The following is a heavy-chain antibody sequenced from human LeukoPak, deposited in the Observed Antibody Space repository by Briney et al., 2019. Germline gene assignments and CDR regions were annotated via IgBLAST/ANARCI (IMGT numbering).Heavy chain of an antibody. Sequence: GASVKVSCKASGYTFTSYYMHWVRQAPGQGLEWMGIINPSGGSTSYAQKFQGRVTMTRDTSTSTAYMELSSLRSEDTAVYYCARDWPYDSSGYSSSNNWFDPWGQGTLVTVSS. J-gene: IGHJ5*02. V-gene: IGHV1-46*01. D-gene: IGHD3-22*01. CDR2: INPSGGST. CDR3: ARDWPYDSSGYSSSNNWFDP. CDR1: GYTFTSYY.